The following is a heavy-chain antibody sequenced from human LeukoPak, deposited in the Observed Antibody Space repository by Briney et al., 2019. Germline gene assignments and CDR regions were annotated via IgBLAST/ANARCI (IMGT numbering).Heavy chain of an antibody. CDR1: GGPISSYY. V-gene: IGHV4-59*01. Sequence: SETLSLTCTVSGGPISSYYWSWIRQPPGKGLEWIGYMSNSGSTNYNPSLKSRVTISVDTSKNQFSLNLSSVTAADTAVYYCARDRWFGDWGQGTLVTVSS. CDR2: MSNSGST. CDR3: ARDRWFGD. J-gene: IGHJ4*02. D-gene: IGHD3-10*01.